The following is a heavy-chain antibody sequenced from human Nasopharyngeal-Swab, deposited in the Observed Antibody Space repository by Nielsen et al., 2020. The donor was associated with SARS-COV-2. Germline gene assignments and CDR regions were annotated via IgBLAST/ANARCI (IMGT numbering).Heavy chain of an antibody. CDR1: GFTFDDYA. D-gene: IGHD2-15*01. V-gene: IGHV3-23*01. J-gene: IGHJ6*02. CDR2: ISASGGST. CDR3: ATELVVAAGGSYYYYGMDV. Sequence: GGSLRLSCAASGFTFDDYAMHWVRQAPGKGLEWVSGISASGGSTDQADSVKGRFTISRDNSKNTLYLQMNSLRAEDTAVYYCATELVVAAGGSYYYYGMDVWGQGTTVTVSS.